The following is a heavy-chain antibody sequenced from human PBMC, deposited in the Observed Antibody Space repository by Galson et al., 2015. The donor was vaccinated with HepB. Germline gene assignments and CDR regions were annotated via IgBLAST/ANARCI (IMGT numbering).Heavy chain of an antibody. D-gene: IGHD3-10*01. J-gene: IGHJ4*02. CDR2: ISSSSSYI. Sequence: SLRLSCAASGFTFSSYSMNWVRQAPGKGLEWVSSISSSSSYIYYADSVKGRFTISRDNAKNSLYLQMNSLRAEDTAVYYCARDRRMVRGVMVKWSVSEIDYWGQGTLVTVSS. V-gene: IGHV3-21*01. CDR3: ARDRRMVRGVMVKWSVSEIDY. CDR1: GFTFSSYS.